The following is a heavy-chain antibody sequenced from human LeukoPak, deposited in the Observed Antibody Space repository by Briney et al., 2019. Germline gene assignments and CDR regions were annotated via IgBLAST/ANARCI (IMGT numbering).Heavy chain of an antibody. CDR1: GGSINSY. D-gene: IGHD6-6*01. V-gene: IGHV4-4*07. Sequence: SETLSLTCAVSGGSINSYWSWMRQPAGKGLEWIGRISGSGSTTYNPSLKSRLSISIDTSKNQFSLQLSSVTAADTAVYYCARERGMYSSSSGGGFDYWGQGTLVTVSS. J-gene: IGHJ4*02. CDR2: ISGSGST. CDR3: ARERGMYSSSSGGGFDY.